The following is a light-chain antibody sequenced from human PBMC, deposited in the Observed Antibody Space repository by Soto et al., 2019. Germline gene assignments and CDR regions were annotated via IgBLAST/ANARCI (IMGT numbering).Light chain of an antibody. Sequence: QAVGTQPPSESRAPGQRVTISCTGSSSNIGAGYDVHWFQQLPGTAPKLLIYGHSNRPSGVPDRFSGSKSGTSASLAITGLQAEDEAYYYCQSYDGRLSGWVFGGGTKLTFL. J-gene: IGLJ3*02. CDR2: GHS. CDR3: QSYDGRLSGWV. CDR1: SSNIGAGYD. V-gene: IGLV1-40*01.